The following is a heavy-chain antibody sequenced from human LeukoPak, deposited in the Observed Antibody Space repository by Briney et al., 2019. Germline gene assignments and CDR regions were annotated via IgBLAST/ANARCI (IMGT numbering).Heavy chain of an antibody. CDR2: INPSGGST. D-gene: IGHD2-21*02. J-gene: IGHJ4*02. V-gene: IGHV1-46*03. CDR1: GYTFTGYY. CDR3: ASSWWDDDCGGDCYKG. Sequence: GASVKVSCKASGYTFTGYYMHWVRQAPGQGLEWMGIINPSGGSTSYAQKFQGRVTMTRDMSTSTVYMELSSLRSEDTAVYYCASSWWDDDCGGDCYKGWGQGTLVTVSS.